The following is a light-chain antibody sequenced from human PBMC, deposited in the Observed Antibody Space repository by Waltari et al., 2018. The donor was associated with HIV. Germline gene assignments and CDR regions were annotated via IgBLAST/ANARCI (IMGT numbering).Light chain of an antibody. CDR3: SVWDVTLNGLV. Sequence: QSLLTQSPSASGTPGQRVTISRFGTSSNIGSGSANWYQHFPGTPPRLVIFRNTERPSGVPDRFSGSKSGTSASLAISGLHSQDEADYYCSVWDVTLNGLVFGGGTRLTVL. CDR2: RNT. V-gene: IGLV1-44*01. J-gene: IGLJ2*01. CDR1: SSNIGSGS.